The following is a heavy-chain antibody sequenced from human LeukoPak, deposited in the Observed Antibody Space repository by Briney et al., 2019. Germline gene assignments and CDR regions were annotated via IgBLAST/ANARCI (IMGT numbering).Heavy chain of an antibody. J-gene: IGHJ4*02. CDR3: ARGNDYYGSGSYHDY. CDR1: GYTFTSYY. Sequence: ASVKVSCKASGYTFTSYYMHWVRQAPGQGLEWMGWMNPNSGNTGYAQKFQGRVTMTRNTSISTAYMELSSLRSEDTAVYYCARGNDYYGSGSYHDYWGQGTLVTVSS. V-gene: IGHV1-8*02. CDR2: MNPNSGNT. D-gene: IGHD3-10*01.